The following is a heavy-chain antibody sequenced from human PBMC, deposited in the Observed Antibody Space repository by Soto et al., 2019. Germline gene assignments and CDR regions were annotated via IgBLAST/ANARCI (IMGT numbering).Heavy chain of an antibody. D-gene: IGHD4-17*01. J-gene: IGHJ3*02. V-gene: IGHV1-3*05. CDR2: INAGSGNT. CDR3: ARSLGGDYGVGAFDI. CDR1: GYTFIKYA. Sequence: QVQLVQSGAEEKKPGVSVKVSCKASGYTFIKYAIHWVRQAPGQRLEWMGWINAGSGNTRYSQKFQGRVSLVRDTSASTAYMELSSLRSEDTAIYYCARSLGGDYGVGAFDIWGQGTMVTVSS.